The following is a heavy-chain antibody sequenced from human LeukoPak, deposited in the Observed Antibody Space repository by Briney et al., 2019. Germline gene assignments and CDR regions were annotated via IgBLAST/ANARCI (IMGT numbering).Heavy chain of an antibody. CDR2: ISYDGSNK. CDR1: GFTFSSYA. Sequence: GGSPRLSCAASGFTFSSYAMHWVRQAPGKGLEWVAVISYDGSNKYYADSVKGRFTISRDNSKNTLYLQMNSLRAEDTAVYYCARDHTRPWTFDYWGQGTLVTVSS. J-gene: IGHJ4*02. V-gene: IGHV3-30-3*01. D-gene: IGHD2-2*02. CDR3: ARDHTRPWTFDY.